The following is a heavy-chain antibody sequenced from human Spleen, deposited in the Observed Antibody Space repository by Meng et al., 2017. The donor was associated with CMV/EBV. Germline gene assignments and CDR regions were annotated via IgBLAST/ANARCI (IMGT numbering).Heavy chain of an antibody. CDR3: ARVELTGDLRYDY. CDR1: GFTFSSYW. Sequence: EVQLVESGGGLVQPGGSLRLSCAASGFTFSSYWMHWVRQAPGKGLIWVSHINSDGSSTKYADSVKGRFTISRDNAKNTLYLQMNSLRDEDTAVYYCARVELTGDLRYDYWGQGNLVTVSS. J-gene: IGHJ4*02. CDR2: INSDGSST. V-gene: IGHV3-74*03. D-gene: IGHD7-27*01.